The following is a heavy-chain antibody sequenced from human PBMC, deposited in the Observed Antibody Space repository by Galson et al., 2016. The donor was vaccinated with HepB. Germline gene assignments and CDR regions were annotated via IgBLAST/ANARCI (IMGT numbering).Heavy chain of an antibody. CDR2: LYYSGGT. Sequence: SETLSLTCTVSGGSIRRNMDYWGWIRQPPGKGLKWIGTLYYSGGTYYNPSHKSRVTISVDTPKNQISLKMGSVTAADTAIYYCAHGKNSLHDAFEIWGQGTLVTVSS. CDR1: GGSIRRNMDY. J-gene: IGHJ3*02. V-gene: IGHV4-39*01. CDR3: AHGKNSLHDAFEI. D-gene: IGHD1-26*01.